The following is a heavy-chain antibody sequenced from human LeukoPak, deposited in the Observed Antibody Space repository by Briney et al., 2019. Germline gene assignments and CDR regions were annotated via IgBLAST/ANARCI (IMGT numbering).Heavy chain of an antibody. CDR1: GFTFSSYG. D-gene: IGHD3-22*01. Sequence: GGSLRLSCAASGFTFSSYGMHWVRQAPGKGLEWVAVISYDGSNKYYADSVKGRFTISRDNSKNTLYLQMNSLRAEDTAVYYCANDRNYDSSGYLYYFDYWGQGTLVTVSS. CDR3: ANDRNYDSSGYLYYFDY. J-gene: IGHJ4*02. V-gene: IGHV3-30*18. CDR2: ISYDGSNK.